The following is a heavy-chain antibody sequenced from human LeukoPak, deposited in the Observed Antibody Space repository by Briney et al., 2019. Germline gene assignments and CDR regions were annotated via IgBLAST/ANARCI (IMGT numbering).Heavy chain of an antibody. Sequence: SEAPSLTCTVSGGSISSGGYYWSWIRQHPGKGLEWIGYIYYSGSTHYNPSLKSRVTISVDTSKNQFSLKLSSVTAADTAVYYCARDNSDSSGYFDYWGQGTLVTVSS. J-gene: IGHJ4*02. CDR2: IYYSGST. CDR1: GGSISSGGYY. V-gene: IGHV4-31*03. CDR3: ARDNSDSSGYFDY. D-gene: IGHD3-22*01.